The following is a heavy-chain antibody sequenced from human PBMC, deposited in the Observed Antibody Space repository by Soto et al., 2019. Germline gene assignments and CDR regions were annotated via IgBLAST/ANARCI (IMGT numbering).Heavy chain of an antibody. CDR3: NLNGDYPPLAY. CDR1: GGTFSSYA. D-gene: IGHD4-17*01. Sequence: SVKVSCKASGGTFSSYAISWVRQAPGQGLEWMGGIIPIFGTANYAQKFQGRVTITADESTSTAYMELSSLRSEDTAVYYCNLNGDYPPLAYWGQGTLVTVSS. CDR2: IIPIFGTA. V-gene: IGHV1-69*13. J-gene: IGHJ4*02.